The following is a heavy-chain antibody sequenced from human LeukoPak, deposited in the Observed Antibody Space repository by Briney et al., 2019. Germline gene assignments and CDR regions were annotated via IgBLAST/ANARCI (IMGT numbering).Heavy chain of an antibody. CDR3: ARGEGGDGSGSFTLDY. V-gene: IGHV4-30-4*01. Sequence: SETLSLTCTVSGGSISSGDYYWSWIRQPPGKGLEWIGYIYYSGSTYYNPSLKSRVTISVDTSKNQFSLKLSSVTAADTAVCYCARGEGGDGSGSFTLDYWGQGTLVTVSS. J-gene: IGHJ4*02. D-gene: IGHD3-10*01. CDR1: GGSISSGDYY. CDR2: IYYSGST.